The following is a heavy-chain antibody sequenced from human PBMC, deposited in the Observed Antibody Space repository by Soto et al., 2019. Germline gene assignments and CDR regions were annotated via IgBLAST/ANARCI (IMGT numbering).Heavy chain of an antibody. D-gene: IGHD3-9*01. V-gene: IGHV4-4*02. J-gene: IGHJ4*02. CDR2: IYHSGST. Sequence: PSETLCLTCAVSGGSISSSNWWSWVRQPPGKGLEWIGEIYHSGSTNYNPSLKSRVTISVDNSKNQFSLKLSSVTAADTAVYYCASSGDISTGYYPLAYWAQGPRLTV. CDR1: GGSISSSNW. CDR3: ASSGDISTGYYPLAY.